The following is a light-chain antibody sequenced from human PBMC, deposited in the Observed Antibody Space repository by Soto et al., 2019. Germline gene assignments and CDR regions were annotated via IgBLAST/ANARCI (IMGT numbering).Light chain of an antibody. CDR2: KAS. CDR1: QSINRW. J-gene: IGKJ2*01. Sequence: DIQMTQSPSTLSASVGGRVTIICRASQSINRWLAWYQQKPGKAPKLLIYKASSLESGVPSRFSGSGSGTEFSLTISGLXPDXXXXXXXXXXXXYPYTFGQGTKLEIK. CDR3: XXXXXYPYT. V-gene: IGKV1-5*03.